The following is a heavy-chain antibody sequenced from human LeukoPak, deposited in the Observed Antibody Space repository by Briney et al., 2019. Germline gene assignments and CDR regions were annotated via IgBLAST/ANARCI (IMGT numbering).Heavy chain of an antibody. CDR3: ARSIQLWSYFDY. Sequence: GGSLRLSCAASGFTFNNYAMSWVRQAPGKGLEWVSYISSSGSTIYYADSVKGRFTISRDNAKNSLYLQMNSLRAEDTAVYYCARSIQLWSYFDYWGQGTLVTVSS. CDR1: GFTFNNYA. V-gene: IGHV3-11*01. J-gene: IGHJ4*02. D-gene: IGHD5-18*01. CDR2: ISSSGSTI.